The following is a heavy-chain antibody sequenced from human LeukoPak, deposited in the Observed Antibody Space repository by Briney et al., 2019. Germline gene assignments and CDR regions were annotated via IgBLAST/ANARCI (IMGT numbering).Heavy chain of an antibody. CDR2: IYYSGST. V-gene: IGHV4-61*05. CDR3: GRAVGSFDWLPLFDY. D-gene: IGHD3-9*01. Sequence: PSETLSLTCTVSGASISSSSYYWGWIRQPPGKGLEWIGYIYYSGSTNYNPSLKSRVTISVDTSKNQFYLKLSSVTAADTAVYYCGRAVGSFDWLPLFDYWGQGTLVTVSS. CDR1: GASISSSSYY. J-gene: IGHJ4*02.